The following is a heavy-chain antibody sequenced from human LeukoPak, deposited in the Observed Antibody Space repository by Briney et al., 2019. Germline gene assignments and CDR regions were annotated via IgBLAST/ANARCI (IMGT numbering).Heavy chain of an antibody. J-gene: IGHJ5*02. CDR3: ARMGWNDVNWFDP. V-gene: IGHV4-4*02. Sequence: SETLSLTCAVSGGSISSSNWWSWVRQPPGKGLEWIGEIYHSGSTNYNPSLKSRATISVDTSKNQFSLKLSSVTAADTAVYYCARMGWNDVNWFDPWGQGTLVTVSS. CDR1: GGSISSSNW. CDR2: IYHSGST. D-gene: IGHD1-1*01.